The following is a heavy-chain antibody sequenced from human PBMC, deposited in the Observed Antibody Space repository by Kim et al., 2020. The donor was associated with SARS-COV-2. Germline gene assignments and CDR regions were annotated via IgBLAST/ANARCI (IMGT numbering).Heavy chain of an antibody. CDR1: GDSISSSNW. V-gene: IGHV4-4*02. J-gene: IGHJ5*02. Sequence: SETLSLTCAVSGDSISSSNWWSWVRQPPGKGLEWIGEIYHSGSTNYNPSLKSRVTILVDKSKNQFSLKLRSVTAADTAVYYCARDKSPRSLDPWCQGTLV. CDR2: IYHSGST. D-gene: IGHD3-10*01. CDR3: ARDKSPRSLDP.